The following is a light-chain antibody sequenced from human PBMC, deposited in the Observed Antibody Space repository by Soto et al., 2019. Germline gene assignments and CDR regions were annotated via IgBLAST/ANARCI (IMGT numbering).Light chain of an antibody. J-gene: IGKJ5*01. CDR1: QTIRSW. Sequence: DIQITQSPSTLSGSVGDRVTITCRASQTIRSWLAWYQQKPGKAPKLLIYKASNLESGLPSRFTGSGSGTEFTLTISSLQSDDFATYYCQQYSTYPITFGQGARLEIK. CDR3: QQYSTYPIT. CDR2: KAS. V-gene: IGKV1-5*03.